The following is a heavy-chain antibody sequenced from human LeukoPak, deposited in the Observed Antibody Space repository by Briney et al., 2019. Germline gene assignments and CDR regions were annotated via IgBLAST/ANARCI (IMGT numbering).Heavy chain of an antibody. J-gene: IGHJ4*02. CDR2: ISSSSSYI. D-gene: IGHD4-17*01. Sequence: GGSLRLSCAASGFTFSSYSMNWVRQAPGKGLEWVSSISSSSSYIYYADSVKGRFTISRDNSKNTLYLQMNSLRAEDTAVYYCAKAMAGYGDHGLVDYWGQGTLVTVSS. CDR3: AKAMAGYGDHGLVDY. V-gene: IGHV3-21*01. CDR1: GFTFSSYS.